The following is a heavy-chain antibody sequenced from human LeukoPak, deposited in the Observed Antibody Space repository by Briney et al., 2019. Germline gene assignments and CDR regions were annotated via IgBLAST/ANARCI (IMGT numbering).Heavy chain of an antibody. Sequence: ASVKVSCKASGGTFSSYAISWVRQAPGQGLEWMGGISAYNGYTNYAQKFQDRVTMTRNTSISTAYMELSSLRSEDTAVYYCARRSIIYGSGSYYLYWGQGTLVTVSS. J-gene: IGHJ4*02. D-gene: IGHD3-10*01. V-gene: IGHV1-8*02. CDR1: GGTFSSYA. CDR2: ISAYNGYT. CDR3: ARRSIIYGSGSYYLY.